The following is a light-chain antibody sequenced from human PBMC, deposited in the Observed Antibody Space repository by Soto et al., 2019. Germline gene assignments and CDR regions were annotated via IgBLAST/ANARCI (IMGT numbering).Light chain of an antibody. CDR2: KDS. CDR3: QTADSSGTYV. V-gene: IGLV3-25*03. CDR1: VLPKQY. Sequence: SYELTQPPSASVSPGQTARITCSGDVLPKQYAYWYQQKPGQAPVLVIYKDSERPSGIPERFSGSSSGTTVTLAISGVQAEDEADYYCQTADSSGTYVFGTGTKVTVL. J-gene: IGLJ1*01.